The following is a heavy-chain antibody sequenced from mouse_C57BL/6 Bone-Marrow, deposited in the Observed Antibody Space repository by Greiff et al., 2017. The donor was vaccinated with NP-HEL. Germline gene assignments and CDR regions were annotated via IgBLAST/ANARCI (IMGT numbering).Heavy chain of an antibody. CDR1: GYTFTSYW. Sequence: VQLQQPGTELVKPGASVKLSCKASGYTFTSYWMHWVKPSPGQGLEWIGNINPSNGGTNYNEKFKSKATLTVDKSSSTAYMQLSSLTSEDSAVYYCATMITTAHYYAMDYWGQGTSVTVSS. CDR2: INPSNGGT. D-gene: IGHD2-4*01. CDR3: ATMITTAHYYAMDY. V-gene: IGHV1-53*01. J-gene: IGHJ4*01.